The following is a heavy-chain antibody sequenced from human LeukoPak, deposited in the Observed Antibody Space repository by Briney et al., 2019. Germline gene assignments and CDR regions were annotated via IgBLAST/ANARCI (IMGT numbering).Heavy chain of an antibody. D-gene: IGHD5-18*01. CDR3: ARLVDTAMVPFDY. CDR1: GGTFSSYA. V-gene: IGHV1-69*05. Sequence: SVKVSCKASGGTFSSYAISWVRQAPGQGLEWMGGIIPIFGTANYAQKFQGRVTITTDESTSTAYMELSSLRSEDTAVYYCARLVDTAMVPFDYWGQGTLVTVSS. CDR2: IIPIFGTA. J-gene: IGHJ4*02.